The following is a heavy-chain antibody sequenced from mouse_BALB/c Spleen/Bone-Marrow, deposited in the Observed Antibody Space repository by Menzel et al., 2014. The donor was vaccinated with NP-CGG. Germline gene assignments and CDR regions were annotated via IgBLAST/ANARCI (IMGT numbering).Heavy chain of an antibody. CDR2: IHYSGST. Sequence: EVQGVESGPDLVKPSQSLSLTCTVTGYSITSGYSCHWIRQFPGNKLEWMGYIHYSGSTNYNPSLKSRISITRDTSKNPFFLQFYSLSPQDTPTHFSAHICDSCGQGTPLSLSS. J-gene: IGHJ2*01. CDR3: AHICDS. V-gene: IGHV3-1*02. CDR1: GYSITSGYS.